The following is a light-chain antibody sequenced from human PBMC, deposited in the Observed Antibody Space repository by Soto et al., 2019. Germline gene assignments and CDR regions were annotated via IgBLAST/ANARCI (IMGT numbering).Light chain of an antibody. J-gene: IGLJ1*01. CDR3: QSYDSSLSGSNV. Sequence: QSVLTQPPSGSGAPGQRVTISCTGSSSNIGAGYDVHWYQQLPGTAPKPLIYGNSNRPSGVPDRFSGSKSGTSASLAITGLQAEDEADYYCQSYDSSLSGSNVFGTGTKVTVL. V-gene: IGLV1-40*01. CDR1: SSNIGAGYD. CDR2: GNS.